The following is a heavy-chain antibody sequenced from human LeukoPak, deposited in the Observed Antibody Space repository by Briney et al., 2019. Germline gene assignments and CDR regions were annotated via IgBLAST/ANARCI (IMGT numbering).Heavy chain of an antibody. CDR2: ISSSSSTI. CDR1: GFTSSSYS. D-gene: IGHD6-6*01. CDR3: AKDSSSSDY. J-gene: IGHJ4*02. Sequence: GGSLRLSCAASGFTSSSYSMNWVRQAPGKGLEWVSYISSSSSTIYYADSVKGRFTISRDNSKNTLYLQMNSLRAEDTAVYYCAKDSSSSDYWGQGTLVTVSS. V-gene: IGHV3-48*01.